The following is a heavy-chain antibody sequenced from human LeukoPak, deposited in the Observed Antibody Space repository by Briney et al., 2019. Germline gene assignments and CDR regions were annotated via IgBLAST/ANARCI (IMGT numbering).Heavy chain of an antibody. J-gene: IGHJ4*02. V-gene: IGHV3-30*18. CDR3: AKGDIVVGGYDY. Sequence: PGGSLRLSCAASGFTFSSYGMHWVRQAPGKWLGWVAVISYDGSNKYYADSVKGRFTISRDNSKNTLYLQMNSLRAEDTAVYYCAKGDIVVGGYDYWGQGTLVTVSS. CDR2: ISYDGSNK. D-gene: IGHD2-15*01. CDR1: GFTFSSYG.